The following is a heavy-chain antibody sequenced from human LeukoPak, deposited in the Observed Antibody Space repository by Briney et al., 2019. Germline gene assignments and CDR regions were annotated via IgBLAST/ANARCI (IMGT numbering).Heavy chain of an antibody. CDR2: TSSSDAGT. CDR1: GFPLSSYA. J-gene: IGHJ4*02. Sequence: QTGGSLRLSCAASGFPLSSYAMSWVRQAPGKGLEWVSATSSSDAGTYYADSVRGRFTISRDNSKNTLYLQMNSLRAEDTAVYYCAKDSKRGREEPDYWGQGTLVTVSS. V-gene: IGHV3-23*01. D-gene: IGHD1-14*01. CDR3: AKDSKRGREEPDY.